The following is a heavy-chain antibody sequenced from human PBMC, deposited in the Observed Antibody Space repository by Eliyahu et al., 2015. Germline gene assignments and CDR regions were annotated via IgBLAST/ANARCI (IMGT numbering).Heavy chain of an antibody. Sequence: EVQLVQSGAEVKKPGESLKISCKGSGYSFTNYWIAWVRQMPGKGLEWMGIIYPDDPDTKYSPSFQGQVTISADKSISAAYLQWSSLKASDTAMYYCARHLRYGGPFDYWGQGTQVTVSS. J-gene: IGHJ4*02. CDR2: IYPDDPDT. CDR3: ARHLRYGGPFDY. D-gene: IGHD4-23*01. V-gene: IGHV5-51*01. CDR1: GYSFTNYW.